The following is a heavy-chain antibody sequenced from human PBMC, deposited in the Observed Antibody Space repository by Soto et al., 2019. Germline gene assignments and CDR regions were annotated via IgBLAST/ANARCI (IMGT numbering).Heavy chain of an antibody. Sequence: QVQLQGSGPGLVKPSETLSLTCTVAGGSISTYYWNWIRQPPGKGLEWIGSIYYSGSTNYNPSLRSRVTISVDTSRDQVPVNLTSVTAADTAVYYFARAAAAYGSYGMDVWGHVTTVTVSS. J-gene: IGHJ6*02. CDR1: GGSISTYY. D-gene: IGHD1-1*01. V-gene: IGHV4-59*01. CDR2: IYYSGST. CDR3: ARAAAAYGSYGMDV.